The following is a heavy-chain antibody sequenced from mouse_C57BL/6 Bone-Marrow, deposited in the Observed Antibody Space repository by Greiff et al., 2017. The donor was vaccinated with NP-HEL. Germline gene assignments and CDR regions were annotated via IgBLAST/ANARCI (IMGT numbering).Heavy chain of an antibody. Sequence: VQLQQPGAELVKPGASVKISCKASGYTFTDYYMNWVKQSHGKSLEWIGDINPNNGGTSYNQKFKGKATLTVDKSSSTAYMELRSLTSEDSAVYYCAREGYSKKWYFDVWGTGTTVTVSS. CDR3: AREGYSKKWYFDV. V-gene: IGHV1-26*01. J-gene: IGHJ1*03. CDR2: INPNNGGT. D-gene: IGHD2-5*01. CDR1: GYTFTDYY.